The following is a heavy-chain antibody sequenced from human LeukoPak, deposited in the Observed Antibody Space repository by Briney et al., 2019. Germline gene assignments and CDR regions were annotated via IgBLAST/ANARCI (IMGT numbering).Heavy chain of an antibody. CDR3: ARAPLRYFDWDPHLDDAFDI. Sequence: APVKVSCKASGYTFTSYGISWVRQAPGQGLEWMGWISAYNGNTNYAQKLQGRVTMTTDTSTSTAYMELRSLRSDDTAVYYCARAPLRYFDWDPHLDDAFDIWGQGTMVTVSS. CDR2: ISAYNGNT. V-gene: IGHV1-18*01. J-gene: IGHJ3*02. D-gene: IGHD3-9*01. CDR1: GYTFTSYG.